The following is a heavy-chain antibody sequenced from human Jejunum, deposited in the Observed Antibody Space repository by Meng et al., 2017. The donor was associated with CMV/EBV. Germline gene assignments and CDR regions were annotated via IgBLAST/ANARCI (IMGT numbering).Heavy chain of an antibody. D-gene: IGHD2-2*01. V-gene: IGHV1-46*01. CDR3: ARDGSTSLYYYYYGTDV. CDR1: FTSSY. J-gene: IGHJ6*02. Sequence: FTSSYMHWVRQAPGQGLEWMGIINPSGGSTSYAQKFQGRVTMTRDTSTSTVYMELSSLRSEDTAVYYCARDGSTSLYYYYYGTDVWGQGTTVTVSS. CDR2: INPSGGST.